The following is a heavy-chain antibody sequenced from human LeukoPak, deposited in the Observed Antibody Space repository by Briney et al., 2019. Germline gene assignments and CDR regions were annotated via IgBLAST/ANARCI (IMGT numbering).Heavy chain of an antibody. J-gene: IGHJ5*02. CDR3: AKRPGKAAAGPFDP. CDR2: IYSGGST. Sequence: GGSLRLSCAASGFTVSSNYMSWVRQAPGKGLEWVSVIYSGGSTYYADSVKGRFTISRDNSKNTLYLQMNSLRAEDTAVYYCAKRPGKAAAGPFDPWGQGTLVTVSS. V-gene: IGHV3-53*01. D-gene: IGHD6-13*01. CDR1: GFTVSSNY.